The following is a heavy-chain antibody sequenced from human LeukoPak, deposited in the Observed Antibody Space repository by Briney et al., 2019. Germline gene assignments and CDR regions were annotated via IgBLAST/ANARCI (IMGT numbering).Heavy chain of an antibody. CDR2: NSGSGMST. D-gene: IGHD6-6*01. CDR3: AREGSSSGNDAFDI. Sequence: PGGSLRLSCEASVFSLSNYAMSWVRQAPGKGLEWVSGNSGSGMSTYYGDSVKGRFTISRDNSKNTVYLQMNSLRVEDTATYYCAREGSSSGNDAFDIWGQGTMVTVSS. CDR1: VFSLSNYA. J-gene: IGHJ3*02. V-gene: IGHV3-23*01.